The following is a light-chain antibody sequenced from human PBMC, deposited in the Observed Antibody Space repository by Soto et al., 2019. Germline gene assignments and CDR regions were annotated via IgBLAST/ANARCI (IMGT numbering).Light chain of an antibody. Sequence: QSALTQPASVSGSPGQSITISCTGTSSDVGGYNYVSWYQQHPGTAPKLIIYEVTNRPSGVSAHFSGSKSGNAASLTISGLQAADEADYYCSSYTSSKSWVFGGGTKLTVL. J-gene: IGLJ3*02. CDR2: EVT. CDR3: SSYTSSKSWV. V-gene: IGLV2-14*01. CDR1: SSDVGGYNY.